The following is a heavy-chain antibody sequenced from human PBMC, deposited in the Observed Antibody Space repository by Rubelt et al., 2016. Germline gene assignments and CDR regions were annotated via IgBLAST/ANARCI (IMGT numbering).Heavy chain of an antibody. CDR2: INHSGST. J-gene: IGHJ2*01. D-gene: IGHD1-26*01. CDR3: ARGDRSGSYHFDL. Sequence: QVQLQEWGAGLLKPSETLSLTCAVYGGSFSGYYWSWIRQPPGKGLEWIGEINHSGSTNYNPSLKSRVTISVDTSKNKFSLKLSSVTAADTAGYYCARGDRSGSYHFDLWGRGTLVTVSS. V-gene: IGHV4-34*01. CDR1: GGSFSGYY.